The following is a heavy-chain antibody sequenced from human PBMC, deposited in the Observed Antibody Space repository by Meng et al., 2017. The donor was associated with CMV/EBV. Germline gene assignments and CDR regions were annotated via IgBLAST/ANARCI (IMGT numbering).Heavy chain of an antibody. CDR2: INPNSGGT. D-gene: IGHD3-3*01. CDR3: ARAQSRFWSGYSDFDY. V-gene: IGHV1-2*02. J-gene: IGHJ4*02. Sequence: ASVKVSCKASGYTFTGYYMHWVRQAPGQGLEWMGWINPNSGGTNYAQKFQGRVTMTRDTSISTAYMELSRLRSDDTAVYYCARAQSRFWSGYSDFDYWGQGTLVTVSS. CDR1: GYTFTGYY.